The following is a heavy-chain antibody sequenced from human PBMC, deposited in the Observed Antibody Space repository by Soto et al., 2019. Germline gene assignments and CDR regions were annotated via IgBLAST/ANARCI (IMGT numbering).Heavy chain of an antibody. V-gene: IGHV3-23*01. D-gene: IGHD6-19*01. Sequence: EVQLLESGGGLVQPGGSLRLSCAASGFTFSSYGMTWVRQAPGKGLEWVSALTSGGSTYYADSVKGRFTISRDNSKETLDLQMNSLRAEDTAVYYCAKVGVAGLGAFEIWGQGTMVTVSS. CDR3: AKVGVAGLGAFEI. CDR1: GFTFSSYG. CDR2: LTSGGST. J-gene: IGHJ3*02.